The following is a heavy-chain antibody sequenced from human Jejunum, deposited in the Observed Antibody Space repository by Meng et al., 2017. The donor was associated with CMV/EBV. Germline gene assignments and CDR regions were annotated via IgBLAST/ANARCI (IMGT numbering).Heavy chain of an antibody. D-gene: IGHD2-21*01. CDR1: GSISGYN. Sequence: GSISGYNWSGIRQPPGKGLEWLGYMYYSGKTTYNPSLESRVTSSLDTSKNQFSLNLRSVTAADTAVYYCSRVGKDRSGGDCSFDHWGQGTLVTVSS. J-gene: IGHJ4*02. CDR2: MYYSGKT. V-gene: IGHV4-59*01. CDR3: SRVGKDRSGGDCSFDH.